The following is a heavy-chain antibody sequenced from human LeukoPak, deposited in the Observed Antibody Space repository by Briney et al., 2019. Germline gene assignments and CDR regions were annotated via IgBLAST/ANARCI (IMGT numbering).Heavy chain of an antibody. Sequence: SETLSLTCTVSGGSISSSSYYWGWTRQPPGTGLEWIGSIYYSGSTYYNPSLKSRVTISVDTSKNQFSLKLSSVTAADTAVYYCARTGVLDYLYYFDYWGQGTLVTVSS. CDR1: GGSISSSSYY. CDR3: ARTGVLDYLYYFDY. D-gene: IGHD2-2*03. J-gene: IGHJ4*02. CDR2: IYYSGST. V-gene: IGHV4-39*07.